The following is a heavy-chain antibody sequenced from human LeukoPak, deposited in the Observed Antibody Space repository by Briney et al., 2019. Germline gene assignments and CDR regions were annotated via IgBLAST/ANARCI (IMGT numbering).Heavy chain of an antibody. J-gene: IGHJ6*02. CDR1: GFTFSSYS. CDR3: AREPRHHHIAAAGLPPPSSYYYGMDV. V-gene: IGHV3-21*01. Sequence: GGSLRLSCAASGFTFSSYSMNWVRQAPGKGLEWVSSISSSSSYIYYADSVKGRFTISRDNAKNSLYLQMNSLRAEDTAVYYCAREPRHHHIAAAGLPPPSSYYYGMDVWGQGTTVTVSS. D-gene: IGHD6-13*01. CDR2: ISSSSSYI.